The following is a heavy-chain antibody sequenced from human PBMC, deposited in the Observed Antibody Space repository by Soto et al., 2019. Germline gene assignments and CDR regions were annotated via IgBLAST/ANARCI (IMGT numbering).Heavy chain of an antibody. CDR3: ASSGIAAAGRHIDP. CDR2: INHSGST. D-gene: IGHD6-13*01. V-gene: IGHV4-34*01. CDR1: GGSFSGYY. J-gene: IGHJ5*02. Sequence: KPSETLSLTCAVYGGSFSGYYWSWIRQPPGKGLEWIGEINHSGSTNYNPSLKSRVTISVDTSKNQFSLKLSSVAAADTAVYYCASSGIAAAGRHIDPWGQGTLVTVS.